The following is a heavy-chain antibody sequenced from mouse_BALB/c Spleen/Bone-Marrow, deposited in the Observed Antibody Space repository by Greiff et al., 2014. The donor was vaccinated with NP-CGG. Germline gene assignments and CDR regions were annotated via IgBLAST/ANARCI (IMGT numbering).Heavy chain of an antibody. V-gene: IGHV1-4*01. D-gene: IGHD4-1*01. Sequence: VQLQESGAELVRPGASVKMSCKASGYTFTNYTMQWIRQRPGQGLEWIGYIVPSSDYTNYNQNFKDKATLTADKSSSTAYMQXXXXXXEDFAVYYCAREARTGAWFAYWGQGTLVTVSA. J-gene: IGHJ3*01. CDR1: GYTFTNYT. CDR3: AREARTGAWFAY. CDR2: IVPSSDYT.